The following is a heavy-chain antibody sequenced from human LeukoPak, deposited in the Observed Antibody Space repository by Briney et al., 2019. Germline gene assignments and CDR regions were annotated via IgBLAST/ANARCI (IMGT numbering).Heavy chain of an antibody. CDR2: IWDDGSEK. Sequence: GASLRLSCAAPGFTFSSYGMHWGRQAPGKGREGGAVIWDDGSEKYYADSVKGRFSISRDNSENTLSLPVNSLRADDTAVYSCARDGNFGYDAFDIWGQGTMVTVSS. CDR3: ARDGNFGYDAFDI. CDR1: GFTFSSYG. D-gene: IGHD3-10*01. V-gene: IGHV3-33*01. J-gene: IGHJ3*02.